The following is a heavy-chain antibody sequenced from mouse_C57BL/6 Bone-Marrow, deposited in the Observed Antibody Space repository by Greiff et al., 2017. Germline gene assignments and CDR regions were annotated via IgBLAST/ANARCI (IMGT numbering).Heavy chain of an antibody. J-gene: IGHJ4*01. CDR1: GYTFTGYW. Sequence: QVQLKESGAELMKPGASVKLSCKATGYTFTGYWIEWVKQRPGHGLEWIGEILPGSGSTNYNEKFKGKATFTSDKSSNTAYMQLSSLTTEYSTIYYCATSPFTTVVEYYAMDYWGQGTSVTVSS. V-gene: IGHV1-9*01. CDR2: ILPGSGST. CDR3: ATSPFTTVVEYYAMDY. D-gene: IGHD1-1*01.